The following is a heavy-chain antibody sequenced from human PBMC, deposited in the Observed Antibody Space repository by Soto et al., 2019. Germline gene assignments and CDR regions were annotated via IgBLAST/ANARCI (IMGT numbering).Heavy chain of an antibody. CDR1: GFTFSSYG. CDR2: IWYDGSNK. J-gene: IGHJ4*02. Sequence: QVQLVESGGGVVQPGRSLRLSCAASGFTFSSYGMHWVRQAPGKGLEWVAVIWYDGSNKYYADSVKGRFTISRDNSKNTLYLQMNSLRAEDTAVYYCARESITIFGAPLDYWGQGTLVTVSS. D-gene: IGHD3-3*01. V-gene: IGHV3-33*01. CDR3: ARESITIFGAPLDY.